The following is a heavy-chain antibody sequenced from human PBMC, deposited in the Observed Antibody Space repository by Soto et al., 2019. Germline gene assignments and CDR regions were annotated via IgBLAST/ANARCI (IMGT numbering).Heavy chain of an antibody. J-gene: IGHJ4*02. V-gene: IGHV5-51*01. CDR1: GYNFPNHW. CDR3: ARPAYSYAYLSYTDY. CDR2: IYPGDSET. Sequence: GESLKISCEGSGYNFPNHWIGWVRQMPGKGLEWMAIIYPGDSETRYSPSFQGQVTISVDKSISTAYLQWSSLRASDSAMYYCARPAYSYAYLSYTDYWGLGTLVTVSS. D-gene: IGHD3-16*01.